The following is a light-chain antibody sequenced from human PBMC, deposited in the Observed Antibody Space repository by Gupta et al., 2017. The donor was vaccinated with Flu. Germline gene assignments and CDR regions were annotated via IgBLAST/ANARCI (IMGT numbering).Light chain of an antibody. CDR1: QSSDSW. CDR3: QQYRSYPRT. Sequence: DIQMTQSPSTLSASVGDRVTITCRASQSSDSWLAWYQQKPGKAPKLLIYKASNLESGVPSRFSGSGSGTEFTLTISSLQPADFATYYCQQYRSYPRTFGQGTTVEIK. V-gene: IGKV1-5*03. CDR2: KAS. J-gene: IGKJ1*01.